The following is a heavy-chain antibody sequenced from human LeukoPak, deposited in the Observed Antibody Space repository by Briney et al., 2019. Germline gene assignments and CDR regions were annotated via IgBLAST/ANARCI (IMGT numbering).Heavy chain of an antibody. J-gene: IGHJ3*02. Sequence: SETLSLTCTVSGGSISSSSYYWGWIRQPPGKGLEWIGSIYYSGSTYYNPSLKSRVTISVDTSKNQFSLKLSSVTAADTAVYYCARRCWGRTDMLDAFDIWGQGTMVTVSS. CDR1: GGSISSSSYY. CDR3: ARRCWGRTDMLDAFDI. D-gene: IGHD7-27*01. V-gene: IGHV4-39*01. CDR2: IYYSGST.